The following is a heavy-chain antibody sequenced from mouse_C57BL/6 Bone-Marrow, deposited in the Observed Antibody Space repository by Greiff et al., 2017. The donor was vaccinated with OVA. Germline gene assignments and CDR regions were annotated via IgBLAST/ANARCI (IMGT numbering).Heavy chain of an antibody. CDR1: GFSLSTSGMG. J-gene: IGHJ1*03. D-gene: IGHD1-1*01. CDR3: ARRALIYYYGSSWYFDV. CDR2: IYWDDDQ. Sequence: QVTLKVSGPGILQSSQTLSLTCSFSGFSLSTSGMGVSWIRQPSGKGLEWLAHIYWDDDQRYTPSLKSRLTISKATSRNQVFLKITSVDTADTATYYCARRALIYYYGSSWYFDVWGTGTTVTVSS. V-gene: IGHV8-12*01.